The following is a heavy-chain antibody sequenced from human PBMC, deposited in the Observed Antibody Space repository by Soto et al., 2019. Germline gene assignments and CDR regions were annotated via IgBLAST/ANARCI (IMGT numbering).Heavy chain of an antibody. CDR3: ARDWGRPRNFDY. CDR2: IWYDGSNK. V-gene: IGHV3-33*01. J-gene: IGHJ4*02. Sequence: QVQLVESGGGVVQPGRSLRLSCAASGFTFSSYGIHWVRQAPGKGLEWVAVIWYDGSNKYYADSVKGRFTISRDNSKNTLYLQMNSLRAEDTAVYYCARDWGRPRNFDYWGQGTLVTVSS. CDR1: GFTFSSYG. D-gene: IGHD3-16*01.